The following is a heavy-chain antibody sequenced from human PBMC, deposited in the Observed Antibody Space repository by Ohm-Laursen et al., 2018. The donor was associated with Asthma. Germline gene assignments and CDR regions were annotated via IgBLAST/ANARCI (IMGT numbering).Heavy chain of an antibody. CDR3: ARDSGMAVVVDAFDL. V-gene: IGHV3-33*01. J-gene: IGHJ3*01. Sequence: SLRLSCTAAGFTFSTYGMHWVRQAPGKGLEWVAVIWYDGTITYYADSLKGRFSVSRDNSKNTLFLQMNRLRVEDTAIYYCARDSGMAVVVDAFDLWGQGTMVTVSS. CDR2: IWYDGTIT. D-gene: IGHD6-19*01. CDR1: GFTFSTYG.